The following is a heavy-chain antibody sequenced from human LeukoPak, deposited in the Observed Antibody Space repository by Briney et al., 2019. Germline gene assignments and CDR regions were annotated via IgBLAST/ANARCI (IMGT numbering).Heavy chain of an antibody. Sequence: GGSLRLSCAASGFTFSSYSMNWVRQAPGKGLEWVSSISSSSSSYIYYADSVKGRFTISRDNAKNSLYLQMNSLRAEDTAVYYCARSFRLDAFDIWGQGTMVTVSS. CDR2: ISSSSSSYI. D-gene: IGHD6-13*01. CDR1: GFTFSSYS. V-gene: IGHV3-21*01. CDR3: ARSFRLDAFDI. J-gene: IGHJ3*02.